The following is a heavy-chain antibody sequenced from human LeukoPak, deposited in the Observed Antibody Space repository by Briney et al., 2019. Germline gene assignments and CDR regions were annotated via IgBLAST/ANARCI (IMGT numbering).Heavy chain of an antibody. CDR3: ARNTYYYDSSGYYSY. J-gene: IGHJ4*02. CDR1: GYTFTSYG. V-gene: IGHV1-18*01. Sequence: ASVKVSCKASGYTFTSYGISWVRQAPGQGLEWMGWISAYNGNTNYAQKLQGRVTMTTDISTSTAYMELRSLRSDDTAVYYCARNTYYYDSSGYYSYWGQGTLVTVSS. CDR2: ISAYNGNT. D-gene: IGHD3-22*01.